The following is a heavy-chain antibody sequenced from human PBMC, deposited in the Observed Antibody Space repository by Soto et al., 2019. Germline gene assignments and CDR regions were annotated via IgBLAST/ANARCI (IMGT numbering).Heavy chain of an antibody. J-gene: IGHJ6*02. D-gene: IGHD6-13*01. Sequence: GESLKISCKGSGYSFTSYWINWVRQMPGKGLEWMGIIYPGDSDTRYSPSFQGQVTISADKSIDTAYLQWRSLKASGNAVYYCARHHGSPGSYFGLDVWGQGTTVTVSS. CDR3: ARHHGSPGSYFGLDV. CDR2: IYPGDSDT. V-gene: IGHV5-51*01. CDR1: GYSFTSYW.